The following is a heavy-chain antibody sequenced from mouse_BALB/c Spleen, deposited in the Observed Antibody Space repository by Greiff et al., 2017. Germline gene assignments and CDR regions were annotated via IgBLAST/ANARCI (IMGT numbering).Heavy chain of an antibody. V-gene: IGHV1S127*01. J-gene: IGHJ3*01. CDR1: GYTFTSYW. D-gene: IGHD1-1*01. CDR3: TRPLYGSSGGFAY. Sequence: VQLQQPGAELVKPGASVKMSCKASGYTFTSYWMHWVKQRPGQGLEWIGVIDPSDSYTSYNQKFKGKATLTVDTSSSTAYMQLSSLTSEDSAVYYCTRPLYGSSGGFAYWGQGTLVTVSA. CDR2: IDPSDSYT.